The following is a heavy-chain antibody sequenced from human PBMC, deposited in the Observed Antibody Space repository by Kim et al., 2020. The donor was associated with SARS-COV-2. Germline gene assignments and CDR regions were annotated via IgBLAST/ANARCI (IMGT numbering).Heavy chain of an antibody. CDR1: GFTFGDYA. CDR3: TRAKYQLLYGNWFDP. Sequence: GGSLRLSCTASGFTFGDYAMSWFRQAPGKGLEWVGFIRSKAYGGTTEYAASVKGRFTISRDDSKSIAYLQMNSLKTEDTAVYYCTRAKYQLLYGNWFDPWGQGTLVTVSS. CDR2: IRSKAYGGTT. D-gene: IGHD2-2*02. J-gene: IGHJ5*02. V-gene: IGHV3-49*03.